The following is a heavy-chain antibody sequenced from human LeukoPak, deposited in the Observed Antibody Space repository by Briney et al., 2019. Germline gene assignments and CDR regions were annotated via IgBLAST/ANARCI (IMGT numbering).Heavy chain of an antibody. Sequence: SETLSLTCTVSGGSISSYYWNWIRQPPGKGLEWIGYIYYSGSTNYNPSLKSRVTISVDTSKNQFSLKLSSVTAADTAVYYCARVGGGYSSSWYDDRNYFDYWGQGTLVTVSS. D-gene: IGHD6-13*01. CDR1: GGSISSYY. J-gene: IGHJ4*02. CDR3: ARVGGGYSSSWYDDRNYFDY. V-gene: IGHV4-59*01. CDR2: IYYSGST.